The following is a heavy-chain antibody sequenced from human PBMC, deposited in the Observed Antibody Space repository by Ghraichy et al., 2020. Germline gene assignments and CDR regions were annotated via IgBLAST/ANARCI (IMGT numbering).Heavy chain of an antibody. D-gene: IGHD2-2*03. V-gene: IGHV3-9*01. CDR3: TKGPGYASSKFYFDY. CDR2: VSWNSGNI. CDR1: GFKFDDHA. J-gene: IGHJ4*02. Sequence: SLNISCAASGFKFDDHAMHWVRKAPGKGLEWVSGVSWNSGNIGYADSVKGRFTTSRDNAKNSLYLQMNSLRTEDTAFYYCTKGPGYASSKFYFDYWGQGILVTVSS.